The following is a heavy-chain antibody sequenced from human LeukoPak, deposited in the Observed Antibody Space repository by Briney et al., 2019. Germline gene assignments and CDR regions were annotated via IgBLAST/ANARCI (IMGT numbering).Heavy chain of an antibody. CDR2: INPNGDVT. CDR1: GYTFSGYY. J-gene: IGHJ4*02. Sequence: ASVKVSCKASGYTFSGYYVHWVRQAPGQGLEWMGRINPNGDVTNYAQNFQGWVTLTRDTSISTAYMELSRLGSDDTAVYYCATGDYFDFWGQGTLVTVSS. CDR3: ATGDYFDF. V-gene: IGHV1-2*04.